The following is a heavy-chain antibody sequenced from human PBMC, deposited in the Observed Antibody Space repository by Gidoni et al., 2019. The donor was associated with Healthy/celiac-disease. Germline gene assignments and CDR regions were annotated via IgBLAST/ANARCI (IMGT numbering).Heavy chain of an antibody. CDR1: GFTFSSYG. Sequence: QVQLVESGGGVVQPGRSMRLSCAAYGFTFSSYGMHWVRQAPGKGLEWVAVIWYDGSNKYYADSVKGRFTISRDNSKNTLYLQMNSLRAEDTAVYYCARDRVAGRNYYGMYVWGQGTTVTVSS. J-gene: IGHJ6*02. V-gene: IGHV3-33*01. D-gene: IGHD1-1*01. CDR2: IWYDGSNK. CDR3: ARDRVAGRNYYGMYV.